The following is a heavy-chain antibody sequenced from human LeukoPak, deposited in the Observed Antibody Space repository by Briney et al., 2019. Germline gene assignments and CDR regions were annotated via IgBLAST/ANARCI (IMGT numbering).Heavy chain of an antibody. V-gene: IGHV3-9*01. CDR1: GFTFDDYA. CDR3: AKDGKYDSMDV. CDR2: ISWNSGSI. Sequence: GRSLRLSCAASGFTFDDYAMHWVRQAPGKGLEWVSGISWNSGSIGYADSVKGRFTISRDNAKNSLYLQMNSLRAEDTAVYYCAKDGKYDSMDVWGKGTTVTVSS. J-gene: IGHJ6*03.